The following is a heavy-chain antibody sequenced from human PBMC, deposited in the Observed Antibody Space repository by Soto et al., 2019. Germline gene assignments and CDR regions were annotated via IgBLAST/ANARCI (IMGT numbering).Heavy chain of an antibody. V-gene: IGHV4-30-2*01. CDR3: ARVRREYDNSGPVDY. CDR1: GGSISSGDYS. D-gene: IGHD3-22*01. Sequence: QLQLQESGSGLVKPSQTLSLTCAVSGGSISSGDYSWNWIRQPPGKGLEWIGYIYYGGSTYYNPSLQSRVTMSVDRSRNQFSLKLNSVTAADTAVYYCARVRREYDNSGPVDYWGQGTLVTVS. J-gene: IGHJ4*02. CDR2: IYYGGST.